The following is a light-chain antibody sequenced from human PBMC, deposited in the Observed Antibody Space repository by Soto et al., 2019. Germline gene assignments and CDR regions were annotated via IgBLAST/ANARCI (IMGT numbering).Light chain of an antibody. CDR2: LGS. J-gene: IGKJ5*01. V-gene: IGKV2-28*01. Sequence: DIVMTQSPLSLPVTPGEPASISCRSSQSLLHSNGKKYMDWYLQKPGQSPQLLIYLGSNRASGVPDRFSASGSGTDFTLKISRVEAEDVRVYYCMQALQTPITFGQGTRLEIK. CDR1: QSLLHSNGKKY. CDR3: MQALQTPIT.